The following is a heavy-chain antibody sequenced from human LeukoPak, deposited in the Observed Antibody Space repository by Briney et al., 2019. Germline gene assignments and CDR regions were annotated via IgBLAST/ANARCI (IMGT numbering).Heavy chain of an antibody. J-gene: IGHJ4*02. Sequence: GGSLRLSCAASGFTFTTYAMSWVRQAPGKGLEWVSAISGSGGSTYYADSVKGRFTLSRDNSKNTLYLQMNSLRAEGTAVYYCAKVEGFSSSSGYFDYWGQGTLVTVSS. V-gene: IGHV3-23*01. CDR1: GFTFTTYA. CDR2: ISGSGGST. D-gene: IGHD6-6*01. CDR3: AKVEGFSSSSGYFDY.